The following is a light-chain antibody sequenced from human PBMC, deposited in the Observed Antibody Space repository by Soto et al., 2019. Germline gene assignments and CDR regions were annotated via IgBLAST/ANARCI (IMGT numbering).Light chain of an antibody. Sequence: QSALTQPASVSGSPGQSITISCTGTSSDVGSYNLVSWYQQHPGKAPKLMIYEVSKRPSGVSNRFSGSKSGSTASLTISGLQPKDEADYYCCSYAGSSTSLFGGETKLTVL. V-gene: IGLV2-23*02. CDR1: SSDVGSYNL. CDR3: CSYAGSSTSL. J-gene: IGLJ2*01. CDR2: EVS.